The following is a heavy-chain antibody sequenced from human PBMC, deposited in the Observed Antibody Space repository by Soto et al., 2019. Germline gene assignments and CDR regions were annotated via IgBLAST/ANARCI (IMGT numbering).Heavy chain of an antibody. V-gene: IGHV4-59*01. CDR1: GVSISSYY. CDR3: ARGAI. CDR2: IYYSGST. Sequence: SETLSLXCTVPGVSISSYYWSWIRQPPGKGLEWIGYIYYSGSTNYNPSLKSRVTISVDTSKNQFSLKLSSVTAADTAVYYCARGAIWGQGTLVTVS. D-gene: IGHD2-21*01. J-gene: IGHJ4*02.